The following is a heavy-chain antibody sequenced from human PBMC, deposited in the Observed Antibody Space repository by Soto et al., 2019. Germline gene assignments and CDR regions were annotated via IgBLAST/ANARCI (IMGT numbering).Heavy chain of an antibody. Sequence: EVQLVESGGGLVQPGGSLRLSCAASGFTFSSSVMSWVRQAPGKGLEWVSDIGSRSSAIFYADSVKGRFSISRDNAKNSLYLQMTSLRAEDTAVYYCARFFGEYSYGQRYLGDWGQGTLVSVSS. D-gene: IGHD3-16*01. J-gene: IGHJ4*02. CDR2: IGSRSSAI. CDR1: GFTFSSSV. CDR3: ARFFGEYSYGQRYLGD. V-gene: IGHV3-48*03.